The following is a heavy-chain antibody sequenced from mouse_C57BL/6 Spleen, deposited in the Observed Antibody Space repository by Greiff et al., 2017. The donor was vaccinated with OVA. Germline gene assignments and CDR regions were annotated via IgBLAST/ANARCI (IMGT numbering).Heavy chain of an antibody. J-gene: IGHJ2*01. CDR2: IRNKANGYTT. Sequence: EVKVVESGGGLVQPGGSLSLSCAASGFTFTDYYMSWVRQPPGKALEWLGFIRNKANGYTTEYSASVKGRFTISRDNSQSILYLQMNALRAEDSATYYCARYIVSGYDYDTYYFDYWGQGTTLTVSS. CDR3: ARYIVSGYDYDTYYFDY. V-gene: IGHV7-3*01. D-gene: IGHD2-4*01. CDR1: GFTFTDYY.